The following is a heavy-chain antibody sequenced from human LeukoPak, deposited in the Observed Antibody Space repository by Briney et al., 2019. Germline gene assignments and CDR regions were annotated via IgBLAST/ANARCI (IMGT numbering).Heavy chain of an antibody. CDR1: GFTFSSYA. CDR3: AKVGGVGYYYDSSGTDFDY. V-gene: IGHV3-30-3*01. Sequence: PGGSLRLSCAASGFTFSSYAMHWVRQAPGKGLEWVAVISYDGSNKYYADSVKGRFTISRDNSKNTLYLQMNSLRAEDTAVYYCAKVGGVGYYYDSSGTDFDYWGQGTLVTVSS. J-gene: IGHJ4*02. CDR2: ISYDGSNK. D-gene: IGHD3-22*01.